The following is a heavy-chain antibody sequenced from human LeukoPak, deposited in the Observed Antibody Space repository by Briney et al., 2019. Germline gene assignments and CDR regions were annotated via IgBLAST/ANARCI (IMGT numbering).Heavy chain of an antibody. V-gene: IGHV3-43*01. CDR2: ISWDGTT. Sequence: GGSLRLSCAASVFTFEDYPMHWVRQAPGKTLEWVSLISWDGTTYYTDSMKGRFTISRDNSKNSLYLQMDTLRSEDTAYYYCVKDLSYESSGSVFDYWGQGTLVTVSS. CDR1: VFTFEDYP. D-gene: IGHD3-22*01. CDR3: VKDLSYESSGSVFDY. J-gene: IGHJ4*02.